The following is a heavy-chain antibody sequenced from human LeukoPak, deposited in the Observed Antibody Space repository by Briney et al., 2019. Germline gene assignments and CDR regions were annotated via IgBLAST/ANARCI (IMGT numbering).Heavy chain of an antibody. Sequence: SETLSLTCTVSGGSISSGGYYWSWIRQHPGKGLEWIGYIYYSGSTYYNPSLKSRVTISVDTSKNQFSLKLSSVTAADTAVYYCARGWTGAYYYYGMDVWGQGTTVTVSS. CDR2: IYYSGST. CDR1: GGSISSGGYY. D-gene: IGHD1-14*01. J-gene: IGHJ6*02. CDR3: ARGWTGAYYYYGMDV. V-gene: IGHV4-31*03.